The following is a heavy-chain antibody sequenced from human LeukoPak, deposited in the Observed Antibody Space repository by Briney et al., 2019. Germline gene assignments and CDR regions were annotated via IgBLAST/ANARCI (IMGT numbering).Heavy chain of an antibody. CDR3: ARDLGSYGWGNHFDY. D-gene: IGHD3-16*01. V-gene: IGHV3-30-3*01. CDR2: ISYDGNYN. J-gene: IGHJ4*02. Sequence: PGGSLRLSCAASGLTFSDHAMHWVRQPPGKGLEWLGVISYDGNYNHYADSVKGRFTVSRDNSKNTVYLHMSSLKPEDTAVYYCARDLGSYGWGNHFDYWGQGTLVTASS. CDR1: GLTFSDHA.